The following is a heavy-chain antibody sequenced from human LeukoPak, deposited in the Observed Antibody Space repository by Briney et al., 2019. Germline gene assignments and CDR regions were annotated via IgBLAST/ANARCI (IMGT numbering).Heavy chain of an antibody. Sequence: GRSLRLSCAASGFPFSSYAMHWVRQAPGKGLEWVAVISYDGSNKYYADSVKGRFTISRDNSKNKLYLQINSLRDKDKAVCYCARDSYDSSGYCDYWGRGPLVTVSS. CDR2: ISYDGSNK. CDR1: GFPFSSYA. D-gene: IGHD3-22*01. J-gene: IGHJ4*02. V-gene: IGHV3-30*04. CDR3: ARDSYDSSGYCDY.